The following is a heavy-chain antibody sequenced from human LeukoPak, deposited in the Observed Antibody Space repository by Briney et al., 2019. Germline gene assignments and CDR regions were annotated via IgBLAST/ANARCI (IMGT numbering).Heavy chain of an antibody. CDR3: ARNHSITIFGVADYYYYYGMDV. J-gene: IGHJ6*02. D-gene: IGHD3-3*01. CDR1: GFTFSSYW. Sequence: GGSLRLSCAASGFTFSSYWMSWVRQAPGKGLEWVANIKRDGSEKYYVDSVKGRFTISRDNAKNSLYLQMNSLRAEDTAVYYCARNHSITIFGVADYYYYYGMDVWGQGTTVTVSS. V-gene: IGHV3-7*05. CDR2: IKRDGSEK.